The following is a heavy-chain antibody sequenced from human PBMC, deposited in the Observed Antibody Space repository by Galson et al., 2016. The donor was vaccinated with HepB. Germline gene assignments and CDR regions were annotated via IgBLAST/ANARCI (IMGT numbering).Heavy chain of an antibody. Sequence: SLRLSCAASGFTFSNFAMSWVRQAPGKGLEWVSAISGSSDRTYFADSVKGRFTISRDNSKNTLYLQMNSLRAEDMAVYYCAKRDSSGWTNDDAFDVWGQGTMVTVSS. D-gene: IGHD6-19*01. CDR1: GFTFSNFA. CDR2: ISGSSDRT. V-gene: IGHV3-23*01. CDR3: AKRDSSGWTNDDAFDV. J-gene: IGHJ3*01.